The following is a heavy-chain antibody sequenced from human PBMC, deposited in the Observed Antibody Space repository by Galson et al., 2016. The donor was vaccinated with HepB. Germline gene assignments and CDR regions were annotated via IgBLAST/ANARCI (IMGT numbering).Heavy chain of an antibody. Sequence: SETLSLTCAVYGASISDSNWWTWVRQVPGKGLEWIREIYHTGTSNNNPFLSSRFTLSVDKSRNLISLNVTSVTAADTAVYYCARAAIIPGARMVFDPWGQGILVTVSS. CDR3: ARAAIIPGARMVFDP. V-gene: IGHV4-4*02. CDR1: GASISDSNW. CDR2: IYHTGTS. J-gene: IGHJ5*02. D-gene: IGHD2-2*01.